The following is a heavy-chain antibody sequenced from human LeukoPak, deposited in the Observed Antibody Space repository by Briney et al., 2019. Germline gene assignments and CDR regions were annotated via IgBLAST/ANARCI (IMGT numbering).Heavy chain of an antibody. CDR1: GFTFSTYE. J-gene: IGHJ6*02. CDR3: ARSLYSSRSEWFYYNGLDV. D-gene: IGHD3-3*01. Sequence: GGSLRLSCAASGFTFSTYEMNWVRQAPGKGLEWTSYITSSGSTKYYADSVKGRFTISRDNARNSLSLQMNSLRAGDTALYYCARSLYSSRSEWFYYNGLDVWGQGTTVTVSS. V-gene: IGHV3-48*03. CDR2: ITSSGSTK.